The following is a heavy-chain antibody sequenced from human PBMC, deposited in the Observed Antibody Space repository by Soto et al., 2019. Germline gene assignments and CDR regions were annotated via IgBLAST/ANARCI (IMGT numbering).Heavy chain of an antibody. Sequence: QVQLQESGPGLVKPSQTLSLTCTVSGGSISSGGYYWSWLRQHPGKGLEWIGYIYYSGSTYYNPSLKSRVTISVDTSKNQFSLKLSSVTAADTAVYYCARRYYGSGNLLSWFDPWGQGTLVTVSS. D-gene: IGHD3-10*01. CDR2: IYYSGST. CDR1: GGSISSGGYY. CDR3: ARRYYGSGNLLSWFDP. J-gene: IGHJ5*02. V-gene: IGHV4-31*03.